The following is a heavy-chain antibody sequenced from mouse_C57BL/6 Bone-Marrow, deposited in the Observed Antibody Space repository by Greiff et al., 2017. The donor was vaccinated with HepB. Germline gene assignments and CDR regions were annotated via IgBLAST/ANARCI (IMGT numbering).Heavy chain of an antibody. CDR3: ARRGLPVYYFDY. CDR2: IDPSDSYT. J-gene: IGHJ2*01. D-gene: IGHD3-3*01. V-gene: IGHV1-50*01. CDR1: GYTFTSYW. Sequence: VKLQQPGAELVKPGASVKLSCKASGYTFTSYWMQWVKQRPGQGLEWIGEIDPSDSYTNYNQKFKGKATLTVDTSSSTAYMQLSSLTSEDSAVYYGARRGLPVYYFDYWGQGTTLTVSS.